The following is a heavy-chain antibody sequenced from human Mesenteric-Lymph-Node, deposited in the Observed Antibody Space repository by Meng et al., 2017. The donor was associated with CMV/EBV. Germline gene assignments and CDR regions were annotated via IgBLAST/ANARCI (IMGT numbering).Heavy chain of an antibody. V-gene: IGHV3-48*03. D-gene: IGHD3-3*01. CDR1: GFTLNSHE. CDR2: ISSTDTGSII. J-gene: IGHJ4*02. CDR3: ARGQPYYDFWSGRPQYYFDL. Sequence: GSLKISCAASGFTLNSHEMNWVRQAPGKGLEWVSFISSTDTGSIIFYADSVQGRFTISRDNAKNSLYLQMNSLTAEDTATYYCARGQPYYDFWSGRPQYYFDLWGRGTLVTVSS.